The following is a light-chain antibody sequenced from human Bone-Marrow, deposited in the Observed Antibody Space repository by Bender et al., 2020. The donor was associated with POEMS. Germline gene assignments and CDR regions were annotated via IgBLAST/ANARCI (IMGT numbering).Light chain of an antibody. CDR1: SSDVGGYNY. V-gene: IGLV2-14*01. CDR2: NVD. Sequence: QSALTQPASVSGSPGQSITISCTGTSSDVGGYNYVSWYQQHPGKAPKLMIYNVDTRPSGISNRFSGSKSGNTASLTISGLQPEDEADYYCCSYVGSRTWVFGEGSKVTVL. J-gene: IGLJ3*02. CDR3: CSYVGSRTWV.